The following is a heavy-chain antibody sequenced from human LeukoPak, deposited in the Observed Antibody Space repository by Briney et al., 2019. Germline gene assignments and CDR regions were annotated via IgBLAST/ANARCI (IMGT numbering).Heavy chain of an antibody. Sequence: GGSLRLSCAASGCTFSSYAMSWVRQAPGKGLELFSGISVSGTRTSNSDSLNGRVTIFRDNPRNTLYLQMNSLRAEDTALSYCAIMNPYYDGNGYWVQWGQGTLVPVTS. V-gene: IGHV3-23*01. CDR1: GCTFSSYA. D-gene: IGHD3-22*01. CDR3: AIMNPYYDGNGYWVQ. J-gene: IGHJ4*02. CDR2: ISVSGTRT.